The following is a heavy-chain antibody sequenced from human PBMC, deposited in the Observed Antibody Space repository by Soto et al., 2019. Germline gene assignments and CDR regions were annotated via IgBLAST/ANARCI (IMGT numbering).Heavy chain of an antibody. CDR2: IYYSGST. J-gene: IGHJ6*02. CDR1: GGSVSSGIYY. D-gene: IGHD6-13*01. Sequence: SETLSLTCTVSGGSVSSGIYYWSWIGHPPGKGLEWIGYIYYSGSTNYNPSLKSRVTISVDTSRNQFSLKLSSVTAADTAVYYCVRGEIAAVFLDVWGQGTTVTVSS. CDR3: VRGEIAAVFLDV. V-gene: IGHV4-61*01.